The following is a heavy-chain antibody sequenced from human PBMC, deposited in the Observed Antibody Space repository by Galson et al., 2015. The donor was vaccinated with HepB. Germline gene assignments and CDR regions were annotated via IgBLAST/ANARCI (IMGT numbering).Heavy chain of an antibody. D-gene: IGHD4-17*01. V-gene: IGHV3-7*01. CDR1: GFIFRSYW. Sequence: SLRLSCAASGFIFRSYWMSWVRQAPGKGLEWVANIKEDGSEKYYVDSVKGRFTISRDNAKNSLYLQMNSLRAEDTAVYYCVRVRRLRTYYLDYWGQGTLVTVSS. J-gene: IGHJ4*02. CDR2: IKEDGSEK. CDR3: VRVRRLRTYYLDY.